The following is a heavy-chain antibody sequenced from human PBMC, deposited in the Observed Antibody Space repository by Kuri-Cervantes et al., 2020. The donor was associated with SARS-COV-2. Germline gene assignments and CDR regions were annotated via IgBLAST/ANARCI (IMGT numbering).Heavy chain of an antibody. J-gene: IGHJ6*02. D-gene: IGHD6-6*01. V-gene: IGHV3-30-3*01. CDR1: GFTFSSYA. Sequence: GESLKISCAASGFTFSSYAMHWVRQAPGKGLEWVAVISYDGSNKYYADSVKGRFTLSRDNAKNMLFLQMNSLRAEDTAVYYCARGSSSGYGMDVWGQGTTVTVSS. CDR3: ARGSSSGYGMDV. CDR2: ISYDGSNK.